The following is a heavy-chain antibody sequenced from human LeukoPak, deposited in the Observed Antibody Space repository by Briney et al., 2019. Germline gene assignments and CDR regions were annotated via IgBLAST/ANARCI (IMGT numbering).Heavy chain of an antibody. Sequence: SGTLSLTCAVSGGSISSSYWWTWVRQPPGKELEWIGEIYHSGSTNYHPSLKSRVTISVDKSRNQFSLQLTSVTAADTAVYYCARDYTSGPLGYWGQGTLVTVSS. J-gene: IGHJ4*02. V-gene: IGHV4-4*02. CDR3: ARDYTSGPLGY. CDR1: GGSISSSYW. D-gene: IGHD6-19*01. CDR2: IYHSGST.